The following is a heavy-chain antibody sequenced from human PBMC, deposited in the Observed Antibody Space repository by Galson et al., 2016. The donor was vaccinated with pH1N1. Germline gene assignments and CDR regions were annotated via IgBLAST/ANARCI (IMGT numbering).Heavy chain of an antibody. CDR3: ARADATKWGKFDY. CDR1: GFDFSTQA. D-gene: IGHD7-27*01. J-gene: IGHJ4*02. Sequence: SLRLSCAASGFDFSTQAMHWVRQAPGKGLEWVAGINIDGSSTSYADSVKGRFTISRDNAKNTLYLEMNSLRAEDTAVYYCARADATKWGKFDYWGQGTLVTVSS. CDR2: INIDGSST. V-gene: IGHV3-74*01.